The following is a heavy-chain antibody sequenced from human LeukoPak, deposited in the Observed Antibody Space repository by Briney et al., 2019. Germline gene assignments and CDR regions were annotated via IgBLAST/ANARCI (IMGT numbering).Heavy chain of an antibody. CDR3: ARDASYYYYYMDV. V-gene: IGHV4-59*01. CDR1: GGSISSYY. J-gene: IGHJ6*03. CDR2: IYYSGST. Sequence: SETLSLTCTVSGGSISSYYWSWIRQPPGKGLEWIGYIYYSGSTNYNPSLKSRVTISVDTSKNQFSLKLSSVTAADTAVNYCARDASYYYYYMDVWGKGTTVTVSS.